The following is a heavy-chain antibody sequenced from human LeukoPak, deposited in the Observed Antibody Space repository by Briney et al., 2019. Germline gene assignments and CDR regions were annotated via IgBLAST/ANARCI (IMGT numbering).Heavy chain of an antibody. Sequence: SETLSLTCAVYGGSSSGYYWSWIRQPPGKGLEWIGEINHSGSTNYNPSLKSRVTISVDTSKNQFSLKLSSVTAADTAVYYCARHKSRRYSYYDSSGYYYDWGQGTLVTVSS. J-gene: IGHJ4*02. V-gene: IGHV4-34*01. CDR3: ARHKSRRYSYYDSSGYYYD. CDR2: INHSGST. D-gene: IGHD3-22*01. CDR1: GGSSSGYY.